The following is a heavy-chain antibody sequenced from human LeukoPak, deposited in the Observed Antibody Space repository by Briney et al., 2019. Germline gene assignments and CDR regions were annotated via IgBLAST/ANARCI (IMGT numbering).Heavy chain of an antibody. Sequence: APVKVSCKASGYTFTSYDINWVRQATGQGLEWMGWMNPNSGNTGYAQKFQGRVTMTRNTSISTAYMELSSLRSEDTAVYYCARGTKLTYFQTVLFYDSSGYYSTAEYFQHWGQGTLVTVSS. D-gene: IGHD3-22*01. CDR2: MNPNSGNT. CDR3: ARGTKLTYFQTVLFYDSSGYYSTAEYFQH. V-gene: IGHV1-8*01. J-gene: IGHJ1*01. CDR1: GYTFTSYD.